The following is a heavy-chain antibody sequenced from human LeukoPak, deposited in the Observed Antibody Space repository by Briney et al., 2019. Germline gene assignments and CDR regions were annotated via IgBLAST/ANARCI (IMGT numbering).Heavy chain of an antibody. D-gene: IGHD6-13*01. V-gene: IGHV1-2*04. CDR1: GYTFTGYY. CDR3: ARNTGYSSSWTGENYYGMDV. J-gene: IGHJ6*02. CDR2: INPNSGGT. Sequence: GASVKVSCKASGYTFTGYYMHWVRQAPGQGLEWVGWINPNSGGTNYAQKFQGWVTMTRDTSISTAYMELSRLRSDDTAVYYCARNTGYSSSWTGENYYGMDVWGQGTTVTVSS.